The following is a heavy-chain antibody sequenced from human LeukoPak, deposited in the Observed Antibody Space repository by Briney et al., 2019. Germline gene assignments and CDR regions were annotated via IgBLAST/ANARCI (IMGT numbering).Heavy chain of an antibody. CDR1: GFIFSSYW. J-gene: IGHJ4*02. Sequence: AGGSLRLSCAASGFIFSSYWMHWVRQAPGKGLVWVSRINSDGSSTSYADSVKGRFTISRDNSKRTLFLQMNSLRAEDTAVYHCAQHLGYCSSGTCYFTYWGQGTLVTVSS. V-gene: IGHV3-74*01. D-gene: IGHD2-15*01. CDR2: INSDGSST. CDR3: AQHLGYCSSGTCYFTY.